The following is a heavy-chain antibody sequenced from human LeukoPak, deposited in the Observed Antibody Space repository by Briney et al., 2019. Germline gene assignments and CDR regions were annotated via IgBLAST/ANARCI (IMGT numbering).Heavy chain of an antibody. CDR3: ARGLSYYYDSSAFDY. V-gene: IGHV1-2*02. CDR2: INPNSGGT. J-gene: IGHJ4*02. D-gene: IGHD3-22*01. CDR1: GYTFTGYY. Sequence: GASVKVSCKASGYTFTGYYMHWVRQAPGQGLEWMGWINPNSGGTNYAQKFQGRATMTRDTSISTAYMELSRLRSDDTAVYYCARGLSYYYDSSAFDYWGQGTLVTVSS.